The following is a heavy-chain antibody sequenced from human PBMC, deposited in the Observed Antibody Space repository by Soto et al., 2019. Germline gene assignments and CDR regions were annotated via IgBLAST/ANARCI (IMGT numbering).Heavy chain of an antibody. V-gene: IGHV1-2*04. D-gene: IGHD6-13*01. CDR1: GYTFTGYY. Sequence: QVQLVQSGAEVKKPGASVKVSFTASGYTFTGYYMPWVRQAPGQGLEWMGWINPNSGGTNYAQKFQGWVTMTRDTSISTAYMELSRLRSDDTAVYYCARGEGGQQLAIDYWGQGTLVTVSS. CDR2: INPNSGGT. CDR3: ARGEGGQQLAIDY. J-gene: IGHJ4*02.